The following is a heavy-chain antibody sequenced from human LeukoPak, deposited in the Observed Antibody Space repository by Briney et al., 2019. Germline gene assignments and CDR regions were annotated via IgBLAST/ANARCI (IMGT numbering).Heavy chain of an antibody. CDR1: GGPFSGYY. CDR3: AGQRGHTVAAFDY. Sequence: PSETLSLTCAVSGGPFSGYYWTWIRQPPGKGLEWLGDVSHGGSTNYNPSLKSRVTISVDTSKSQFSLRLKDVTAADRAVYFCAGQRGHTVAAFDYWGQGILVSVSS. D-gene: IGHD4-23*01. V-gene: IGHV4-34*01. J-gene: IGHJ4*02. CDR2: VSHGGST.